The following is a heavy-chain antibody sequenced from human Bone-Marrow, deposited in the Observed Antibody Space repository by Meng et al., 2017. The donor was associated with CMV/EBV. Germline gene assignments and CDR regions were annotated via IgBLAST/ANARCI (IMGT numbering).Heavy chain of an antibody. V-gene: IGHV1-2*02. J-gene: IGHJ6*02. CDR2: INPHSGGT. CDR3: AKNGRGYSYGLYAMEV. D-gene: IGHD5-18*01. Sequence: ASVKVSCKTSGDTSTDDYMHWVRQAPGQGLEWMGWINPHSGGTKYAQSFQGRVTMTRDTSTSTVSMELSGLRSDDTAVYFCAKNGRGYSYGLYAMEVWGQGTTVTVSS. CDR1: GDTSTDDY.